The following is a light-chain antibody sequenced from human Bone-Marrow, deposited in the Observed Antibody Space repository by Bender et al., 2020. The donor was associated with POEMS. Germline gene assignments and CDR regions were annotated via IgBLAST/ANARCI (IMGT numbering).Light chain of an antibody. CDR1: KLRDGY. CDR2: DDS. Sequence: SYELTQPPSVSVSPGQTASITCSGDKLRDGYVCWYQQKPGQAPVLVVYDDSDRPSGIPERFSGSNSGNTATLTISRVEAGDEADYYCQVWDSSRDHWVFGGGTKLTVL. J-gene: IGLJ3*02. V-gene: IGLV3-21*02. CDR3: QVWDSSRDHWV.